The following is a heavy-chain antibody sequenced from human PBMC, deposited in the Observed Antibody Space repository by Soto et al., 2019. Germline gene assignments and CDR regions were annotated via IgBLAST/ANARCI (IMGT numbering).Heavy chain of an antibody. D-gene: IGHD4-4*01. Sequence: GASVKVSCKASGYTFTSYGIIWVRQAPGQGLEWMGWISAYNGNTNYAQKLQGRVTMTTDTSTSTAYMELSSLRAEDTAVYYCAKDRGYSNPSEFDYWGQGTLVTVSS. CDR2: ISAYNGNT. CDR1: GYTFTSYG. CDR3: AKDRGYSNPSEFDY. J-gene: IGHJ4*02. V-gene: IGHV1-18*01.